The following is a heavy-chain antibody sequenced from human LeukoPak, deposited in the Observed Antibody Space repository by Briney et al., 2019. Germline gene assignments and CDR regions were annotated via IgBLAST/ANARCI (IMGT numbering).Heavy chain of an antibody. CDR3: AKDPHDYGDYDAFDI. V-gene: IGHV3-23*01. CDR2: ISGSGGST. Sequence: GGSLRLSCAASGLTFSSYAMSWVRQAPGKGLEWVSAISGSGGSTYYADSVKGRFTISRDNSKNTLYLQMNSLRAEDTAVYYCAKDPHDYGDYDAFDIWGQGTMVTVSS. J-gene: IGHJ3*02. D-gene: IGHD4-17*01. CDR1: GLTFSSYA.